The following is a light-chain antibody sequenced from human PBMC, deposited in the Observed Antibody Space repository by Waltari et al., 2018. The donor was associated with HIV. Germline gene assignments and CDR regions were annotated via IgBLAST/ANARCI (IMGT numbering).Light chain of an antibody. CDR3: SSYTSSSTPHVV. Sequence: SLTTTCTVSGSPGQSIHISLTVHRRDVGGYNYDSFDQQTPGKAPKLMIYEVSNRPSGVSYRFSRSKSGKTASLTIAVLQAEDEADYYCSSYTSSSTPHVVFGGGTKLTVL. V-gene: IGLV2-14*01. CDR2: EVS. J-gene: IGLJ2*01. CDR1: RRDVGGYNY.